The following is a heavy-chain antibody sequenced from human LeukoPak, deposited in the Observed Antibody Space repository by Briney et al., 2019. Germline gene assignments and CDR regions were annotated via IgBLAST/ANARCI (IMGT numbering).Heavy chain of an antibody. D-gene: IGHD1-26*01. J-gene: IGHJ4*02. CDR3: ARRGPSGRSLDY. Sequence: SVTLSLTCNVSGGSVSSSSYYWGWIRQPPGKGLEWIGSMHYGGSTYYNPSLKSRVTISVDTSKNQFSLKLSSVTAADTAVYYCARRGPSGRSLDYWGQGTLVTVSS. CDR2: MHYGGST. CDR1: GGSVSSSSYY. V-gene: IGHV4-39*01.